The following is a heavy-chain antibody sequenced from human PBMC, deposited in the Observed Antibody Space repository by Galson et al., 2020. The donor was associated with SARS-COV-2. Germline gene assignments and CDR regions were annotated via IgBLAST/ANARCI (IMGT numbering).Heavy chain of an antibody. CDR2: FYTGGST. CDR1: GFTVIGSY. D-gene: IGHD5-12*01. V-gene: IGHV3-53*01. CDR3: SRNSGYQPLYGMVV. Sequence: GGSLRLSCAASGFTVIGSYMNWVRQAPGKGLEWFSVFYTGGSTYYADSAKGRFTISRDNYKNTLNLQMNSLRAEDTAVYYCSRNSGYQPLYGMVVWGQRTTVTFSS. J-gene: IGHJ6*02.